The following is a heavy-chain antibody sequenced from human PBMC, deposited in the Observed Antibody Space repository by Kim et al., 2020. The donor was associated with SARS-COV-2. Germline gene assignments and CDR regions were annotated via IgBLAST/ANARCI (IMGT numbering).Heavy chain of an antibody. CDR1: GGTFSSYA. CDR2: IIPIFGTA. D-gene: IGHD3-10*01. V-gene: IGHV1-69*13. Sequence: SVKVSCKASGGTFSSYAISWVRQAPGQGLEWMGGIIPIFGTANYAHKFQGRVTITADESTSTAYMELSSLRSEDTAVYYCARVGEDYYGSGSYSESVYYYYGMDVWGQGTTVTVSS. CDR3: ARVGEDYYGSGSYSESVYYYYGMDV. J-gene: IGHJ6*02.